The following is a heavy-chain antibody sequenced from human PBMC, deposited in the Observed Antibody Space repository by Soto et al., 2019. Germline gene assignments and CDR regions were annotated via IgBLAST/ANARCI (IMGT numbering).Heavy chain of an antibody. J-gene: IGHJ4*02. V-gene: IGHV3-23*01. D-gene: IGHD2-15*01. Sequence: EVQLLESGGGLVQPGGSLRLSCAASGFTFSDHAMTWVRQAPGKGLEWVSGISGGGSGAYYADSVKGRFTISRDNSKNTLFLQMDSLRAEDPAVYYCAKGRWWYVHWGQGPLVTVSS. CDR1: GFTFSDHA. CDR2: ISGGGSGA. CDR3: AKGRWWYVH.